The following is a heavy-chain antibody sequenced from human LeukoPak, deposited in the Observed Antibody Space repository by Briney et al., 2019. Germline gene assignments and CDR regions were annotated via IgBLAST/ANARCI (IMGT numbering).Heavy chain of an antibody. CDR1: GNTLIELS. J-gene: IGHJ4*02. CDR3: TTGRYYYDSRGYSRGGYYFDY. Sequence: ASVKVSCKVSGNTLIELSTHLVRQAPGKGLEWMGGFDPEDGDTIYAQKFLGRVTMTEDISTDTAYMELSSLRSEDTAVYYCTTGRYYYDSRGYSRGGYYFDYWGQGTLVTVSS. CDR2: FDPEDGDT. D-gene: IGHD3-22*01. V-gene: IGHV1-24*01.